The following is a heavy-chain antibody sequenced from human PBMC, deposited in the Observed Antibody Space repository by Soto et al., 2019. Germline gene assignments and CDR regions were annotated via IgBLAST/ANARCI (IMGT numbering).Heavy chain of an antibody. Sequence: KPSETLSLTCAVYGGSFSGYYWSWIRQPPGKGLEWIGEINHSGSTNYNPSLKSRVTISVDTSKNQFSLKLSSVTAADTAVYYCARGRTNGYSYGYFNYYYGMDVWGQGTTVTV. J-gene: IGHJ6*02. CDR1: GGSFSGYY. CDR2: INHSGST. D-gene: IGHD5-18*01. V-gene: IGHV4-34*01. CDR3: ARGRTNGYSYGYFNYYYGMDV.